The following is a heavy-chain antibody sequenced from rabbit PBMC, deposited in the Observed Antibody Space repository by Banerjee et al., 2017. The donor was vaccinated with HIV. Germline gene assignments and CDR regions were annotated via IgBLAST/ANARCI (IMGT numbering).Heavy chain of an antibody. V-gene: IGHV1S40*01. J-gene: IGHJ6*01. Sequence: QSLEESGGDLVKPGASLTLTCTASGFSFSSSDYMCWVRQAPGKGLEWISCIAGSGSGAFSYFASWAKGRFTISKTSSTTVTLQMTSLTAADTATYFCARDSGSSFSSYGMDLWGQGTLVTVS. CDR1: GFSFSSSDY. D-gene: IGHD8-1*01. CDR3: ARDSGSSFSSYGMDL. CDR2: IAGSGSGAFS.